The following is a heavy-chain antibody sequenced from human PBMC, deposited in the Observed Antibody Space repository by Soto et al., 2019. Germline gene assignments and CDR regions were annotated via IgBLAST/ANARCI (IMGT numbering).Heavy chain of an antibody. D-gene: IGHD3-3*01. Sequence: EVQPVESGGGLVKPGGSLRLSCAASGFTFSSYSMNWVRQAPGKGLEWVSSISSSSSYIYYADSVKGRFTISRDNAKNSLYLQMNSLRAEDTAVYYCARLKYYDFWSGYRNSYYGMDVWGQGTTVTVSS. CDR2: ISSSSSYI. J-gene: IGHJ6*02. CDR1: GFTFSSYS. CDR3: ARLKYYDFWSGYRNSYYGMDV. V-gene: IGHV3-21*01.